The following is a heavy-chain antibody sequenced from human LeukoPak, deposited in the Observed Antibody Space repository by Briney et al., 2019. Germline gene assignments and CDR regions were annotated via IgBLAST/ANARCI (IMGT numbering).Heavy chain of an antibody. CDR3: ARDYLIYKGSGSYYKGFDS. CDR2: IYYSGST. D-gene: IGHD3-10*01. CDR1: GGSFSGYY. V-gene: IGHV4-59*01. J-gene: IGHJ4*02. Sequence: PSETLSLTCAVYGGSFSGYYWSWIRQPPGKGLEWIGYIYYSGSTNYNPSLKSRVTISVDTSKNQFSLKLSSVTAADTAVYYCARDYLIYKGSGSYYKGFDSWGQGTLVTVSS.